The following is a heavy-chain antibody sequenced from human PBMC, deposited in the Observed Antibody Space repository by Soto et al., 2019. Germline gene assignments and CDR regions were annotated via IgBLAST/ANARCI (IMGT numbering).Heavy chain of an antibody. Sequence: QVQLVQSGTEVKKPGASVKVACKTSGYNFTNFGLSWVLQAPGQGLEWMGWISAFNGHTHHAQKFQGRVTLTTDTSTTTAFLELRRLRSDDTAVYYCAREPPRATAGLNYFDPWGQGTLVSVSS. V-gene: IGHV1-18*01. CDR3: AREPPRATAGLNYFDP. J-gene: IGHJ5*02. CDR2: ISAFNGHT. D-gene: IGHD6-13*01. CDR1: GYNFTNFG.